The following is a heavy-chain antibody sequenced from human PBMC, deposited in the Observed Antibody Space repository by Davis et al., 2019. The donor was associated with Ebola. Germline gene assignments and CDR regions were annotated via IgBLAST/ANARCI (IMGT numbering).Heavy chain of an antibody. D-gene: IGHD3-22*01. CDR2: IRSKANSYAT. J-gene: IGHJ4*02. V-gene: IGHV3-73*01. Sequence: GGSLRLSCAASGFTFSGSAMHWVRQASGKGLEWVGRIRSKANSYATAYAASVKGRFTISRDDSKNTAYLQMNSLKTEDTAVYYCTTLYYYDSSGYYYSIPYWGQGTLVTVSS. CDR3: TTLYYYDSSGYYYSIPY. CDR1: GFTFSGSA.